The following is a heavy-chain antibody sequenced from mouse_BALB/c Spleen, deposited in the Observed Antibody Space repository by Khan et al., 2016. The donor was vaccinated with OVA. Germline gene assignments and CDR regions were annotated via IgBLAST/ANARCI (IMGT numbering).Heavy chain of an antibody. CDR1: GFSLTSYG. J-gene: IGHJ1*01. CDR2: IWSDGHT. V-gene: IGHV2-6-1*01. CDR3: ARHDYYDNYGQYIDD. Sequence: QVQLKESGPGLVAPSQSLSITCTISGFSLTSYGVHWVRQPPGKGLEWLVVIWSDGHTTYNSALKSRLSISKDNSKSQVFLKMNSLQTDDTAMYYCARHDYYDNYGQYIDDWGAGTTVTVSS. D-gene: IGHD2-1*01.